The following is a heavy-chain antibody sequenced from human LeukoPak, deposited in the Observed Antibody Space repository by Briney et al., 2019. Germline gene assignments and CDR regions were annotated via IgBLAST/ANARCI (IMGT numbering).Heavy chain of an antibody. V-gene: IGHV3-9*01. J-gene: IGHJ4*02. CDR2: ISWNSGSI. D-gene: IGHD1-26*01. CDR3: ARGYSGSYPHFDY. CDR1: GFKFDDYA. Sequence: GGSLRLSCAASGFKFDDYAMHWVRQAPGKGLEWVSGISWNSGSIGYADSVKGRFTISRDNAKNSLHLQMNSLRVEDTAVYYCARGYSGSYPHFDYWGQGTLVTVSS.